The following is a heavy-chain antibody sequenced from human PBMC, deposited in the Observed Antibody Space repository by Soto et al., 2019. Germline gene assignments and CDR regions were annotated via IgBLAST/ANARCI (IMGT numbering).Heavy chain of an antibody. D-gene: IGHD5-12*01. V-gene: IGHV4-30-4*01. Sequence: PSETLSLTCSVSGASIAGGSYYWSWVRQPPGKGLEWIGYIPSRGRPFYNPSLTSRGTISADSSKNQLSLQLTSVTVADSALYYCVRDQYSGYDFALWGQGNLVTVSS. CDR3: VRDQYSGYDFAL. CDR1: GASIAGGSYY. J-gene: IGHJ5*02. CDR2: IPSRGRP.